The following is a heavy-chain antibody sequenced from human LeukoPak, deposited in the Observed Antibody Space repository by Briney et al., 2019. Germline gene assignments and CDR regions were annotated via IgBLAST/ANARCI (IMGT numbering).Heavy chain of an antibody. V-gene: IGHV1-2*02. CDR1: GYTFTGYY. CDR3: SRGDIVVVTAAPHGMDD. Sequence: ASVTVSCMASGYTFTGYYMHWVRQALGQGLEWMGWINPNSGGTNYAQKLQRRATMPRDTHISTAYMEPSRLRSDDTAGYYFSRGDIVVVTAAPHGMDDWGQGTTVTVSS. J-gene: IGHJ6*02. CDR2: INPNSGGT. D-gene: IGHD2-2*01.